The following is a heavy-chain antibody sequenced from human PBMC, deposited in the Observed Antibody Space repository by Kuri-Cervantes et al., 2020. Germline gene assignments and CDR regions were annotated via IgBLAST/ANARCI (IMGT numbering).Heavy chain of an antibody. CDR1: GGSVSSGSYY. V-gene: IGHV4-61*01. Sequence: SETLSLTCTVSGGSVSSGSYYWSWIRQPPGKGLEWIGYIYYSGSTNYNPSLKSRVTISVDTSKNQFSLKLSSGTAADTAVYYWARSPAGGYGDYFWGVWSPAGLGGMDVWGQGTTVTVSS. J-gene: IGHJ6*02. D-gene: IGHD4-17*01. CDR3: ARSPAGGYGDYFWGVWSPAGLGGMDV. CDR2: IYYSGST.